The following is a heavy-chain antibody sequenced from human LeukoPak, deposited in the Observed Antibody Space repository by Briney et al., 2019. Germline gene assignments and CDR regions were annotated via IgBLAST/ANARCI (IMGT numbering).Heavy chain of an antibody. Sequence: PSETLSLTCTVSGGSISSYYWSWLRQPAGKGLEWIGRIYTSGSTNYNPSLKSRVTMSVDTSKNQFSLKLSSVTAADTAVYYCARDSGYCSSTSCYHYFDYWGQGTLVTVSS. J-gene: IGHJ4*02. V-gene: IGHV4-4*07. D-gene: IGHD2-2*01. CDR3: ARDSGYCSSTSCYHYFDY. CDR1: GGSISSYY. CDR2: IYTSGST.